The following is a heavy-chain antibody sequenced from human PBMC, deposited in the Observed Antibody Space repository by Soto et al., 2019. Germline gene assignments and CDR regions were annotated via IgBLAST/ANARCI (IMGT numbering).Heavy chain of an antibody. CDR2: ISYDGSNK. D-gene: IGHD3-10*01. Sequence: QVQLVESGGGVVQPGRSLRLSCAASGFTFSSYAMHWVRQAPGKGLEWVAVISYDGSNKYYGDSVKGRFTISRDNSKNTLYLQMNSLRAEDTAVYYCASGSDSYYYYGMDVWGQGTTVTVSS. J-gene: IGHJ6*02. CDR3: ASGSDSYYYYGMDV. CDR1: GFTFSSYA. V-gene: IGHV3-30-3*01.